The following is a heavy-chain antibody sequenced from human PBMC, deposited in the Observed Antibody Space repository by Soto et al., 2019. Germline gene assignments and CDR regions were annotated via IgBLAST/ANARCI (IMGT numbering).Heavy chain of an antibody. CDR2: ISGSGGST. CDR1: GFTFSSYA. Sequence: GGSLRLSCAASGFTFSSYAMSWVRQAPGKGLEWVSAISGSGGSTYYADSVKGRFTISRDNSKNTLYLQMNSLRAEDTAVYYCARDDMGYSSSSAAFDIWGQGTMVTVSS. J-gene: IGHJ3*02. V-gene: IGHV3-23*01. CDR3: ARDDMGYSSSSAAFDI. D-gene: IGHD6-6*01.